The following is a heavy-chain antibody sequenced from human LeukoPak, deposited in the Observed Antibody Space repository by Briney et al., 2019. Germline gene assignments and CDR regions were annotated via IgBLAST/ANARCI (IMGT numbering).Heavy chain of an antibody. D-gene: IGHD2-15*01. CDR1: GGSFSGYY. CDR3: ARNGKTRYCSGGSCDPGGLRRTYYYYYMDV. Sequence: PSETLSLTCAVYGGSFSGYYWSWIRQPPGKGLEWIGEINHSGSTNYNPSLKSRVTISVDTSKNQFSLKLSSVTAADTAVYYCARNGKTRYCSGGSCDPGGLRRTYYYYYMDVWGKGTTVTVSS. V-gene: IGHV4-34*01. CDR2: INHSGST. J-gene: IGHJ6*03.